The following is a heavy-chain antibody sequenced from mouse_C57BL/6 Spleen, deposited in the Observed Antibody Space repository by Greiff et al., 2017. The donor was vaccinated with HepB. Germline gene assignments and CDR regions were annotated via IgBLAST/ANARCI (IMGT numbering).Heavy chain of an antibody. CDR3: AREYDYGGIIG. V-gene: IGHV1-82*01. CDR1: GYAFSSSW. CDR2: IYPGDGDT. Sequence: VKLQESGPELVKPGASVKISCKASGYAFSSSWMNWVKQRPGKGLEWIGRIYPGDGDTNYNGKFKGKATLTADKSSSTAYMQLSSLTSEDSAVYFCAREYDYGGIIGWGQETLVTVSA. D-gene: IGHD2-4*01. J-gene: IGHJ3*01.